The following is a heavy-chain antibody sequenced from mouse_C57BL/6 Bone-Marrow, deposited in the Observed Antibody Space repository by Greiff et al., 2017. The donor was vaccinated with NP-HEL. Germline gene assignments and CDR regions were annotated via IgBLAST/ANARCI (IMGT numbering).Heavy chain of an antibody. J-gene: IGHJ4*01. Sequence: DVKLVESGGGLVKPGGSLKLSCAASGLTFSSYAMSWVRQPPEKRLEWVATISDGGSYTYYPDNVTGRFTISRDNAKNNRYLQMSHLKSEDTAMYYCAREVPNWDCYAMDYWGQGTSVTVSS. V-gene: IGHV5-4*01. D-gene: IGHD4-1*01. CDR3: AREVPNWDCYAMDY. CDR2: ISDGGSYT. CDR1: GLTFSSYA.